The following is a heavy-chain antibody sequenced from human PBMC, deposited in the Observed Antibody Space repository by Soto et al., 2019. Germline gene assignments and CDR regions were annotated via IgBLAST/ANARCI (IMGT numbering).Heavy chain of an antibody. CDR2: INPNSGGT. D-gene: IGHD6-19*01. CDR3: ARRARAVGGTAWGFDI. CDR1: GYTFTGYY. V-gene: IGHV1-2*02. J-gene: IGHJ3*02. Sequence: ASVKVSCKASGYTFTGYYMHWVRQAPGQGLEWMGWINPNSGGTNYAQKFQGRVTMTRDTSISTAYMELSRLRSDDTAVYYCARRARAVGGTAWGFDIWGQGTMVTVSS.